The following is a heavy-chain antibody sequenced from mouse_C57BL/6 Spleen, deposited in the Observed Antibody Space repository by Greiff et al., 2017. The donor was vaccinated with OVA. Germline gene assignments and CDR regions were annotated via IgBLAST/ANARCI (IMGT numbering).Heavy chain of an antibody. V-gene: IGHV1-64*01. CDR3: ARGAPYGNYGAY. CDR2: IHPNSGST. Sequence: QVQLKQPGAELVKPGASVKLSCKASGYTFTSYWMHWVKQRPGQGLEWIGMIHPNSGSTNYNEKFKSKATLTVDKSSSTAYMQLSSLTSEDSAVYYCARGAPYGNYGAYWGQGTLVTVSA. J-gene: IGHJ3*01. CDR1: GYTFTSYW. D-gene: IGHD2-1*01.